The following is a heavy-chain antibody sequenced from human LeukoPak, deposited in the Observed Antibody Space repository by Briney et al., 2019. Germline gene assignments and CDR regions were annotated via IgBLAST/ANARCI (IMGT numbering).Heavy chain of an antibody. J-gene: IGHJ6*03. CDR1: AFTFSSYS. Sequence: GGSLRLSCAASAFTFSSYSMNWVRQAPGKGLEWVSSISSRSSYIYYADSVKARFTISRDNSQNTVSLQLNNLRIEDTALYYCAKTSLSDPSGHYYYMDVWGKGTTVTVSS. V-gene: IGHV3-21*01. CDR2: ISSRSSYI. CDR3: AKTSLSDPSGHYYYMDV. D-gene: IGHD3-3*01.